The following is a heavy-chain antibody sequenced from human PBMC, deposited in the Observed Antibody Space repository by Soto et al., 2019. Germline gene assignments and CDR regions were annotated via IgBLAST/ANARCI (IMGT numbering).Heavy chain of an antibody. V-gene: IGHV3-74*01. D-gene: IGHD6-19*01. J-gene: IGHJ4*02. Sequence: PGGSLRLSCAASGFTFSTYWMNWVRQVPGEGLVWVSRISSNGGITTYADSVKGRFTISRDNTKNTLYLQMNSLRAEDTAVYYCAGGTGWIPGYWGQGTLVTVSS. CDR1: GFTFSTYW. CDR2: ISSNGGIT. CDR3: AGGTGWIPGY.